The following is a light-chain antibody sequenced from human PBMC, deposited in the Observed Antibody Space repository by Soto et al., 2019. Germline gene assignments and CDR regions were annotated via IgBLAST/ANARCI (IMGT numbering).Light chain of an antibody. J-gene: IGLJ2*01. Sequence: QPVLTQPPSVSGAPGQRVTISCTGSSSNIGAGYDVHWYQHLPGTAPKLLIYYNTNRPSGVPDRFSGSKSGTSASLAITGLQADDEADYYCQSSDSSLSGVVFGGGTKLTVL. V-gene: IGLV1-40*01. CDR1: SSNIGAGYD. CDR2: YNT. CDR3: QSSDSSLSGVV.